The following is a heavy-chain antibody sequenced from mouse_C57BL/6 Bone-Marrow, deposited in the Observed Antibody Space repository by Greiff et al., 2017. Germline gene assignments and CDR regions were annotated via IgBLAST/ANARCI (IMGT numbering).Heavy chain of an antibody. V-gene: IGHV1-50*01. J-gene: IGHJ2*01. D-gene: IGHD2-3*01. CDR3: ARDDGYYDY. CDR2: LDPSDSYT. Sequence: QVQLQPPGAELVRPGASVKLSCKASGYTFTSYWMQWVKQRPGQGLEWIGELDPSDSYTNYNQKLKGKTTLTVDTSSRTAYMQLSSRTSEDSAVYYCARDDGYYDYWGKGTTLTVSS. CDR1: GYTFTSYW.